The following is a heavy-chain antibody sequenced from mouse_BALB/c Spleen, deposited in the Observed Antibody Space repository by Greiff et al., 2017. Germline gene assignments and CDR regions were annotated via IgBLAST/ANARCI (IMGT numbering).Heavy chain of an antibody. CDR2: ISSGGSYT. V-gene: IGHV5-9-4*01. CDR1: GFTFSSYA. CDR3: ARDLGREDY. J-gene: IGHJ4*01. Sequence: EVQVVESGGGLVKPGGSLKLSCAASGFTFSSYAMSWVRQSPEKRLEWVAEISSGGSYTYYPDTVTGRFTISRDNAKNTLYLEMSSLRSEDTAMYYCARDLGREDYWGQGTSVTVSS.